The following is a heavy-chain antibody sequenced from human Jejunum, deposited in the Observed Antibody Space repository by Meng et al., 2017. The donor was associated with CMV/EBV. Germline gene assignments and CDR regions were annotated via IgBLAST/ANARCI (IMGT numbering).Heavy chain of an antibody. V-gene: IGHV4-61*07. Sequence: AVRSGSYYWYWIRQPPGKGLDWLGYIYYSGSTAYTPSLKSRVTISIDTSKNQFSLKLSSVTAADTAVYYCARRGDFLSKNASDIWGQGTMVTVSS. CDR2: IYYSGST. CDR3: ARRGDFLSKNASDI. D-gene: IGHD3-3*01. J-gene: IGHJ3*02. CDR1: AVRSGSYY.